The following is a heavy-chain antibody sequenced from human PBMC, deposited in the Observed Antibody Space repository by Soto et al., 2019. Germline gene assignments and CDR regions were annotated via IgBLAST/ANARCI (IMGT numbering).Heavy chain of an antibody. CDR3: ARDYFSSGDYFDY. J-gene: IGHJ4*02. CDR1: GFTFSSYS. D-gene: IGHD3-10*01. CDR2: ISSSSSYI. Sequence: GGSLRLSCAASGFTFSSYSMNWVRQAPGKGLEWVSSISSSSSYIYYADSVKGRFTISRDNAKNSLYLQMNSLRAEDTAVYYCARDYFSSGDYFDYWGQGTLVTVSS. V-gene: IGHV3-21*01.